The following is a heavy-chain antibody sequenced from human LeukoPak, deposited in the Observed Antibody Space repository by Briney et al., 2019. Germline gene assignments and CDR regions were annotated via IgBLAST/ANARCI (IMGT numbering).Heavy chain of an antibody. J-gene: IGHJ3*02. V-gene: IGHV4-4*02. D-gene: IGHD1-26*01. CDR3: ARRLSSWSVGGAFDI. CDR2: IYHSGTT. Sequence: SETLSLTCDVSGGSITSSNYWSWVRQSPGKGLEWIGEIYHSGTTNYNPSLKSRATISVDKSKNQFSVKLNSVTAADTAVYYCARRLSSWSVGGAFDIWGQGTMVTVSS. CDR1: GGSITSSNY.